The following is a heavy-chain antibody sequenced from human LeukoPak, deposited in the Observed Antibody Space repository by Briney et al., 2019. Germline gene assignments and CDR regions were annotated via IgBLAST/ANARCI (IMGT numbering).Heavy chain of an antibody. J-gene: IGHJ4*02. CDR2: ISGSGGST. CDR1: GFTFSSYA. D-gene: IGHD3-22*01. CDR3: AEPEGGYYDIRPD. Sequence: GGSLRLSCAASGFTFSSYAMSWVRQAPGKGLEWVSAISGSGGSTYYADSVKGRFTISRDNSKNTLYLQMNSLRAEDTAVYYCAEPEGGYYDIRPDWGQGTLVAVSS. V-gene: IGHV3-23*01.